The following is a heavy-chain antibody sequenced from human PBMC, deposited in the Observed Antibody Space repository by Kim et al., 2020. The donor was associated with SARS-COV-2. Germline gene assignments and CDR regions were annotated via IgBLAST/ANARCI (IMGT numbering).Heavy chain of an antibody. D-gene: IGHD6-19*01. Sequence: QKLQGRVTMTTDTSTSTAYMELRSLRSDDTAVYYCARALGSGWYGPVDYWGQGTLVTVSS. V-gene: IGHV1-18*01. J-gene: IGHJ4*02. CDR3: ARALGSGWYGPVDY.